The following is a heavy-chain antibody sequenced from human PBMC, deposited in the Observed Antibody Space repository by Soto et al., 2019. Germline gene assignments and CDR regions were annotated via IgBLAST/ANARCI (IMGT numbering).Heavy chain of an antibody. D-gene: IGHD3-9*01. CDR1: GYTFTSYG. CDR3: ARKKDYDILTGSVLDP. CDR2: ISAYNGKT. Sequence: ASVKVSCKASGYTFTSYGISWVRQAPVQGLEWMGWISAYNGKTNYAQKLQGRVTMTTDTSTSTSYMELRSLRSDDTAVYYCARKKDYDILTGSVLDPWGQGTLVTVSS. V-gene: IGHV1-18*01. J-gene: IGHJ5*02.